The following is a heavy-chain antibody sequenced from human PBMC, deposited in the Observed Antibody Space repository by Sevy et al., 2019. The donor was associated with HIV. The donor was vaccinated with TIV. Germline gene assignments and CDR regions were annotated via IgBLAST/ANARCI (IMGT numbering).Heavy chain of an antibody. CDR3: AKDYTVAGDWEAFDI. Sequence: GGSLRLSCAASGFTFSSYGMHWVRQAPGKGLEWVAVISYDGSNKYYADSVKGRFTISRDNSKNTLYLQMNSLRAEDTAVYYCAKDYTVAGDWEAFDIWGQGTMVTVSS. CDR1: GFTFSSYG. D-gene: IGHD6-19*01. J-gene: IGHJ3*02. CDR2: ISYDGSNK. V-gene: IGHV3-30*18.